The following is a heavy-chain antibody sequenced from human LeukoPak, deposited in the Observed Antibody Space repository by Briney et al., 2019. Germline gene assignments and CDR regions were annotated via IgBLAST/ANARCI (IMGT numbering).Heavy chain of an antibody. V-gene: IGHV4-4*02. Sequence: PSGTLSLTCAVSGGSIGASINSPNWWSWVRQPPGKGLEWVGEIFHSGSTNYNPSLKSRVTMSVDKAKNQFCLNLTSVTAADTAVYYCARQYYYGSGSYPTRPDWFDPWGQGTLVTVSS. CDR1: GGSIGASINSPNW. CDR3: ARQYYYGSGSYPTRPDWFDP. J-gene: IGHJ5*02. D-gene: IGHD3-10*01. CDR2: IFHSGST.